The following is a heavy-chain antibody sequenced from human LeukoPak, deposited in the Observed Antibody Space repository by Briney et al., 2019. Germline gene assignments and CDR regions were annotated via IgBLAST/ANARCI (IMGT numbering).Heavy chain of an antibody. V-gene: IGHV1-2*02. J-gene: IGHJ5*02. D-gene: IGHD3-10*01. CDR3: ARGGSGSYFSWLDP. Sequence: AASVKVSCKASGYTFTGYYIHGVRQAPGQGLECVGWINPNSGGTNYAQKFQGRVTMTRDTSISTAYMELSRLRSDDTAVYYCARGGSGSYFSWLDPWGQGTLVTVSS. CDR1: GYTFTGYY. CDR2: INPNSGGT.